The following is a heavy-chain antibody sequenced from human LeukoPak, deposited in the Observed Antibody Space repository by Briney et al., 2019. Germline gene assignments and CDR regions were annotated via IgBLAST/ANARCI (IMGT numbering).Heavy chain of an antibody. CDR1: GGSISSRY. Sequence: PSETLALICTVTGGSISSRYWSWIRQPPEKGLEWIGYIYHSGTTNYNPSLESRVTISVDKSRNHFSLRLNSVTAADTAVYYCARDGLGGETSGIDYWGQGILVTVSS. D-gene: IGHD5-12*01. V-gene: IGHV4-59*11. J-gene: IGHJ4*02. CDR2: IYHSGTT. CDR3: ARDGLGGETSGIDY.